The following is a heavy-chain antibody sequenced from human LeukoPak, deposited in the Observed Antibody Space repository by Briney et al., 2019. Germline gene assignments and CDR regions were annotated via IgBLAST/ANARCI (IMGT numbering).Heavy chain of an antibody. V-gene: IGHV3-21*01. J-gene: IGHJ4*02. D-gene: IGHD6-6*01. Sequence: GSLRLSCAASGFTFSSYSMNWVRQAPGKGLEWVSSISSSSSYIYYADSVKGRFTISRDNAKNSLYLQMNSLRAEDTAVYYCARVGRSSSSIIGYYFDYWGQGTLVTVSS. CDR1: GFTFSSYS. CDR2: ISSSSSYI. CDR3: ARVGRSSSSIIGYYFDY.